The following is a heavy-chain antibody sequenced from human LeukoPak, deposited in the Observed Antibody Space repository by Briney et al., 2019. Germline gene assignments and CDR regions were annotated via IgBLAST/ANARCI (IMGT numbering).Heavy chain of an antibody. D-gene: IGHD2-15*01. CDR1: GGSISSSNYY. J-gene: IGHJ3*02. CDR2: IYYSGST. V-gene: IGHV4-61*01. CDR3: ARGGWWYHDAFDI. Sequence: SETLSLTCTVSGGSISSSNYYWSWIRQPPGKGLEWIGYIYYSGSTNYNPSLKSRVTISVDTSKNQFSLKLSSVTAADTAVYYCARGGWWYHDAFDIWGQGTMVTVSS.